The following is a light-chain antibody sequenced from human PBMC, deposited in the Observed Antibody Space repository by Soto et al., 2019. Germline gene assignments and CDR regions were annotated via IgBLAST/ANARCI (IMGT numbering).Light chain of an antibody. CDR1: SSDVGGYNY. V-gene: IGLV2-14*01. CDR2: EVS. CDR3: CSYAGSSTYV. J-gene: IGLJ1*01. Sequence: QSVLTQPASVSGSPGQSITISCTGTSSDVGGYNYVSWYQQHPGKAPKLMIYEVSNRPSGVSNRFSGSKSGNTASLTISGLQAEDEADYYCCSYAGSSTYVSGTGTKVTVL.